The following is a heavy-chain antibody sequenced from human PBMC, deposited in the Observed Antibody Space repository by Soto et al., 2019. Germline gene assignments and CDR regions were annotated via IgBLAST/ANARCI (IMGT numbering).Heavy chain of an antibody. CDR1: GYTFTSAA. J-gene: IGHJ1*01. V-gene: IGHV1-3*01. CDR3: ARVTDYFDTIGYYREYFQH. D-gene: IGHD3-22*01. Sequence: GASVKVSCKASGYTFTSAAMHWFRQASGQRAEWMGWINAGNGNTKYSQKFQGRVTITRDISASTVYMEMSSLRSEDTAVYFCARVTDYFDTIGYYREYFQHWGQGTPVNVSS. CDR2: INAGNGNT.